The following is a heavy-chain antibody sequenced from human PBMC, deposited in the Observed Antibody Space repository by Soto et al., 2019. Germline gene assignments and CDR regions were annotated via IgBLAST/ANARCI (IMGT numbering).Heavy chain of an antibody. D-gene: IGHD5-18*01. J-gene: IGHJ3*01. Sequence: SVKVSCKTSGFTFTNSAVEWVRQARGQRLEWIGWIVVGSDNTNYAQKFQDRVTITRDTSMSTGFMDLSRLKSDDSAIYYCARKGYGVAYDAWAQGTLVTVSS. CDR2: IVVGSDNT. CDR1: GFTFTNSA. CDR3: ARKGYGVAYDA. V-gene: IGHV1-58*01.